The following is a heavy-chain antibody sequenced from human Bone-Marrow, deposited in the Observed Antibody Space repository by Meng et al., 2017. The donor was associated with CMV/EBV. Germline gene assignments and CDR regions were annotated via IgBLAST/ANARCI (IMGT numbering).Heavy chain of an antibody. Sequence: GGSLRLSCAASGFTFSSYGMHWVRQAPGKGLEWVAFIRYDGSNKYYADSVKGRFTISRDNSKNTLYLQMNSLRAEDTAVYYCARAEAAARHWFDPWGQGTLVTVSS. CDR3: ARAEAAARHWFDP. CDR2: IRYDGSNK. CDR1: GFTFSSYG. J-gene: IGHJ5*02. D-gene: IGHD6-6*01. V-gene: IGHV3-30*02.